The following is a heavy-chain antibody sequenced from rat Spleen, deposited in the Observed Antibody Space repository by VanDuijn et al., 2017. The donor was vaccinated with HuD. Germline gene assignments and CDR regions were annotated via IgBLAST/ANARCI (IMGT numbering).Heavy chain of an antibody. J-gene: IGHJ2*01. CDR3: ARRTYFDY. Sequence: EVQLVESGGGLVQPGRSLKLSCAASGFTFSNYDMAWVRQAPTKGLEWVASISNGGVNTYYRDSVKGRFTTSRDNVKNTLYLQMDSLRSEDTATYYCARRTYFDYWGQGVMVTVSS. CDR2: ISNGGVNT. V-gene: IGHV5S13*01. CDR1: GFTFSNYD.